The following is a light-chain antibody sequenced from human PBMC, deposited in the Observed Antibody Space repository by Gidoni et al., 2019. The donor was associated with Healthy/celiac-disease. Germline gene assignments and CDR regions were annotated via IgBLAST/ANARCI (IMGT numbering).Light chain of an antibody. Sequence: EIVMTQSPATLSVSPGERATLSCRASQSVSSNLAWYQQKPGQAPSLLIFGASTSATGIPAGFIGSGSGTEFTLTLSSLQSEDFSFYYCHQYNNWPPWTFGQGTKVEIK. CDR3: HQYNNWPPWT. CDR2: GAS. J-gene: IGKJ1*01. V-gene: IGKV3-15*01. CDR1: QSVSSN.